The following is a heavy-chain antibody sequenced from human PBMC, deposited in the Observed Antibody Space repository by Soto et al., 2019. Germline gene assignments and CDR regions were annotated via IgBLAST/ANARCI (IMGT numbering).Heavy chain of an antibody. D-gene: IGHD4-17*01. V-gene: IGHV4-30-4*01. CDR1: GGSISSGDYY. CDR3: ARGLRSMVTTYWYFDL. J-gene: IGHJ2*01. Sequence: QVQLQESGPGLVKPSQTLSLTCTVSGGSISSGDYYWSWIRQPAGKGLEWIGYIYYSGSTYYNPSLKSRVTISVDTSKNQFSLKLSFVSAADTAVYYCARGLRSMVTTYWYFDLWGRGTLVTVSS. CDR2: IYYSGST.